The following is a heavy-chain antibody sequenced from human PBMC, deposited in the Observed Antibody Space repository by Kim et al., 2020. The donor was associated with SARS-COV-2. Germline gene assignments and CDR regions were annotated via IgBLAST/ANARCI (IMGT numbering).Heavy chain of an antibody. CDR2: IYYSGST. CDR1: GGSISSSSYY. D-gene: IGHD6-19*01. V-gene: IGHV4-39*07. CDR3: ARVGRGSGWYEGWWFDP. Sequence: SETLSLTCTVSGGSISSSSYYWGWIRQPPGKGLEWIGSIYYSGSTYYNPSLKSRVTISVDTSKNQFSLKLSSVTAADTAVYYCARVGRGSGWYEGWWFDP. J-gene: IGHJ5*02.